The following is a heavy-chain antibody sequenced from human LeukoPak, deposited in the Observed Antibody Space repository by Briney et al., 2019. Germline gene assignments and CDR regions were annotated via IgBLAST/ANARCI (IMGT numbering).Heavy chain of an antibody. CDR3: ARDGYYDSSGYYEY. V-gene: IGHV1-69*13. J-gene: IGHJ4*02. CDR1: GGTFSSYA. Sequence: VASVKVSCKASGGTFSSYAISWVRQAPGQGLEWMGGIIPIFGTANYAQKFQGRVTITADESTSTAYMELSSLRSEDTAVYYCARDGYYDSSGYYEYWGQGTLVTVSS. CDR2: IIPIFGTA. D-gene: IGHD3-22*01.